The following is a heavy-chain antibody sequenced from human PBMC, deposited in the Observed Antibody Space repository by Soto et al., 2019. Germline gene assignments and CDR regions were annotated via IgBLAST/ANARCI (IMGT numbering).Heavy chain of an antibody. D-gene: IGHD3-10*01. CDR3: ARELYYGSGSQYYFDY. V-gene: IGHV4-34*01. J-gene: IGHJ4*02. CDR2: INHSGST. Sequence: QVQLQQWGAGLLKPSETLSLTCAVYGGSFSGYYWSWIRQPPGKGLEWIGEINHSGSTNYNPSLKRRVTLSVDTSKNQFSLKLSSVTAADTAVYYCARELYYGSGSQYYFDYWGQGTLVTVSS. CDR1: GGSFSGYY.